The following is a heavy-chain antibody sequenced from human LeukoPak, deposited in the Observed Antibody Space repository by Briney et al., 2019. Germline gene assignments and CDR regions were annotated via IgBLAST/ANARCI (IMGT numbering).Heavy chain of an antibody. D-gene: IGHD1-1*01. CDR2: ISWDGGST. Sequence: GGSLRLSCAASGFTFEDYTMHWVRQSPGKRLEWVSLISWDGGSTYYADSVKGRFTISRDNSKNTLYLQMNSLRAEDRAVYYCAKDWTGTKPFDLWGRGTLVTVSS. CDR3: AKDWTGTKPFDL. J-gene: IGHJ2*01. CDR1: GFTFEDYT. V-gene: IGHV3-43*01.